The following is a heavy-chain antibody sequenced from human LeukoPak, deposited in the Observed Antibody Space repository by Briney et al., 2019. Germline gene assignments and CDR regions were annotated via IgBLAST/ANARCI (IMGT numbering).Heavy chain of an antibody. Sequence: GGSLRLSCAASGFTFSDYYMSWIRQAPGKGLEWVSYISSSGSTIYYADSVKGRFAISRDNAKNSLYLQMNSLRAEDTAVYYCARDGGKHDILTGYQGYWGQGTLVTVSS. V-gene: IGHV3-11*01. CDR2: ISSSGSTI. J-gene: IGHJ4*02. CDR3: ARDGGKHDILTGYQGY. CDR1: GFTFSDYY. D-gene: IGHD3-9*01.